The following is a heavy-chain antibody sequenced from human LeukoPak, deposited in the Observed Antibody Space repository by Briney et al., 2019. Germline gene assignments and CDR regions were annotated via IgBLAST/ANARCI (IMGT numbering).Heavy chain of an antibody. J-gene: IGHJ4*02. D-gene: IGHD2-21*02. CDR1: GFTFSSYA. Sequence: PGGSLRLSCAASGFTFSSYAMSWVRQAPGKGLEWVSAIIGSGGSTYYADSVKGRFTISRDNSKNTLYLQMNSLRAEDTAVYYCAKGRGLTSRWLLYFDYWGQGTLVTVSS. CDR3: AKGRGLTSRWLLYFDY. V-gene: IGHV3-23*01. CDR2: IIGSGGST.